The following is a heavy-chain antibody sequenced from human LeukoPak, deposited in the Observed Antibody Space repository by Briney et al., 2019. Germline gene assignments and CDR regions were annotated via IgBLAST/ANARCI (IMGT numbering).Heavy chain of an antibody. D-gene: IGHD3-22*01. CDR3: ARDRPHEFHLYYDSSGSKGAFDY. CDR1: GGTFSSYA. CDR2: ISAYNGNT. Sequence: GASVKVSCKASGGTFSSYAISWVRQAPGQGLEWMGWISAYNGNTNYAQKLQGRVTMTTDTSTSTAYMELRSLRSDDTAVYYCARDRPHEFHLYYDSSGSKGAFDYWGQGTLVTVSS. J-gene: IGHJ4*02. V-gene: IGHV1-18*01.